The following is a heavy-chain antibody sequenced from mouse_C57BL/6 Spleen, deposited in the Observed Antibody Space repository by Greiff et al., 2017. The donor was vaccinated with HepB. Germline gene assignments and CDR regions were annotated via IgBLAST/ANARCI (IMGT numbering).Heavy chain of an antibody. J-gene: IGHJ1*03. V-gene: IGHV1-53*01. CDR2: INPSNGGT. Sequence: QVQLKQPGTELVKPGASVKLSCKASGYTFTSYWMHWVKQRPGQGLEWIGNINPSNGGTNYNEKFKSKATLTVGKSSSTAYMQLSSLTSEDSAVYYCARFYYGNYEGYFDVWGTGTTGTVSS. CDR3: ARFYYGNYEGYFDV. D-gene: IGHD2-1*01. CDR1: GYTFTSYW.